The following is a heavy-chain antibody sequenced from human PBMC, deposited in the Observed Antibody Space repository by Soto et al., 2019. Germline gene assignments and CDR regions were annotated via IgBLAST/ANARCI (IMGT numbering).Heavy chain of an antibody. CDR2: ISNDGGNK. J-gene: IGHJ6*02. Sequence: QVQLVESGGGVVPPGGSVRLSCAASGFSFNNYGMHWARQAPGKGLEWVAVISNDGGNKYYADSVKGRFSISRDTSENTLYLQMNSLRPEDTAVYYCAKGLGGLLGPDGMDVWGQGTTVTVSS. CDR3: AKGLGGLLGPDGMDV. CDR1: GFSFNNYG. D-gene: IGHD3-3*02. V-gene: IGHV3-30*18.